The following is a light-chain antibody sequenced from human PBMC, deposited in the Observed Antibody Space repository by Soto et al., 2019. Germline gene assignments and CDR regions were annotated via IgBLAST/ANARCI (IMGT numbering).Light chain of an antibody. CDR2: YDS. Sequence: SYELTQPPSVSVAPGKTARITCGGNNIGSKSVHWYQQKPGQAPVLVIYYDSDRPSGIPERFSGSNSGNTATLTISSVEAGDEADYYCQVWDISSDHVVFGGGTKLTVL. V-gene: IGLV3-21*04. J-gene: IGLJ2*01. CDR1: NIGSKS. CDR3: QVWDISSDHVV.